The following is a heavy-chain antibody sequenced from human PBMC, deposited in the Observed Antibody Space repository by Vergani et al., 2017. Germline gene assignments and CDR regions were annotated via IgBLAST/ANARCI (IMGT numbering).Heavy chain of an antibody. D-gene: IGHD1-1*01. CDR1: GGTFSSYA. J-gene: IGHJ4*02. V-gene: IGHV1-69*01. Sequence: QVQLVQSGAEVKKPGSSVKVSCKASGGTFSSYAISWVRQAPGQGLEWMGGIIPIFGTANYAQKFQGRVTITADESTSTADMELSSLRSEDTAVDYCASGNLAWPTTWFDYWGQGTLVTVSS. CDR2: IIPIFGTA. CDR3: ASGNLAWPTTWFDY.